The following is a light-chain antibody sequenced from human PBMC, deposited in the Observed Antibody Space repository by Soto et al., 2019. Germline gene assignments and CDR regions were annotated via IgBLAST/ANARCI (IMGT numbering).Light chain of an antibody. Sequence: QSALTQPASVSGSPGQSITISCTGTRSDVGGYNYVSWYQQLPGKAPKLIIYDVSDRPSGVSNRFSGSKSGNTASLTISWLQAEDEADYYCSSYTSSSLYVFGTGTKLTVL. CDR2: DVS. CDR1: RSDVGGYNY. V-gene: IGLV2-14*01. CDR3: SSYTSSSLYV. J-gene: IGLJ1*01.